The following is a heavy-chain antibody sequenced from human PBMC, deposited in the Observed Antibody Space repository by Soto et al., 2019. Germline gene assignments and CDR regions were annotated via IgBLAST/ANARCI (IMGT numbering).Heavy chain of an antibody. J-gene: IGHJ4*02. Sequence: GGSLRLSCAASGFTFSTYWMSWVRQAPGKGLEWVANIKEDGSEKNYVDSVKGRFTISRDNAKNSLYLQMNSLRVEDTAVYYCARDRVTPNSWGQGTLVTVSS. CDR1: GFTFSTYW. D-gene: IGHD2-21*02. V-gene: IGHV3-7*01. CDR3: ARDRVTPNS. CDR2: IKEDGSEK.